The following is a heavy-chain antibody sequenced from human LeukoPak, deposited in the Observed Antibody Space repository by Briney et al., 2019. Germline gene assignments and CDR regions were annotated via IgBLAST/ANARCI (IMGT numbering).Heavy chain of an antibody. CDR1: DASVRGYY. V-gene: IGHV4-4*07. J-gene: IGHJ4*02. CDR3: ARASYSYDISGWVPFDY. D-gene: IGHD3-22*01. Sequence: SETLSLTCTVSDASVRGYYWSWIRQPAGKGLEWIGRIYTSGSTTYNPSLKSRVTISGDTSENQFSLRLSSVTAADTAVYYCARASYSYDISGWVPFDYWGQGTLVTVSS. CDR2: IYTSGST.